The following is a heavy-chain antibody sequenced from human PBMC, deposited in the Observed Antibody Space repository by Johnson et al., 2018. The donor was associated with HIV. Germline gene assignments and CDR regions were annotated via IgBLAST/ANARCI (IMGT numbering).Heavy chain of an antibody. J-gene: IGHJ3*02. Sequence: EVQLVESGGGLVQPGGSLRLSCVASGFTFSSYAMSWVRQAPGKGLEWVSEIDTAGETYYPDSVKGRFTTSRENAKNSVYLQMNSLRPGDTAVYYCARRSITSDGFDIWGQGTMVTVSS. CDR1: GFTFSSYA. CDR3: ARRSITSDGFDI. V-gene: IGHV3-13*01. CDR2: IDTAGET. D-gene: IGHD2-2*01.